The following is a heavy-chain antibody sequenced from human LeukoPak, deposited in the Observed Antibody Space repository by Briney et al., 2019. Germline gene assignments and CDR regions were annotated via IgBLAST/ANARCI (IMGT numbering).Heavy chain of an antibody. J-gene: IGHJ6*03. D-gene: IGHD6-6*01. V-gene: IGHV3-30*02. Sequence: GGSLRLSCAACGFTFSSYGMHWVRQAPGKGLEWMAVIWYGGSNKYYADSVKGRFTISRDNSKNTLYLQMNSLRAEDTAVYYCAKASQSGYYYYMDVWGKGTTVTVSS. CDR2: IWYGGSNK. CDR3: AKASQSGYYYYMDV. CDR1: GFTFSSYG.